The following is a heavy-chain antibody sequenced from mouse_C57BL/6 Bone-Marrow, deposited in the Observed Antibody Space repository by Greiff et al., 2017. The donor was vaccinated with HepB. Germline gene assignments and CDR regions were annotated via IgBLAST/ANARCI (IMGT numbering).Heavy chain of an antibody. J-gene: IGHJ2*01. CDR1: GYSITSGYY. Sequence: EVQVVESGPGLVKPSQSLSLTCSVTGYSITSGYYWNWIRQFPGNKLEWMGYISYDGSNNYNPSLKNRISITRDTSKNQFFLKLNSVTTEDTATYYCARGGRGFDYWGQGTTLTVSS. CDR2: ISYDGSN. D-gene: IGHD3-3*01. CDR3: ARGGRGFDY. V-gene: IGHV3-6*01.